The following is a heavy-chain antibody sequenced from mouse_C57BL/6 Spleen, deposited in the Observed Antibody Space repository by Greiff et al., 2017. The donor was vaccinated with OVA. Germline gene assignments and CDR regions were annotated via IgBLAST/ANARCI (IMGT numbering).Heavy chain of an antibody. V-gene: IGHV1-80*01. CDR3: ARRHYYGSSYYAMDY. J-gene: IGHJ4*01. Sequence: QVQLKQSGAELVKPGASVKISCKASGYAFSSYWMNWVKQRPGKGLEWIGQIYPGDGDTNYNGKFKGKATLTADKSSSTAYMQLSSLTSEDSAVYFCARRHYYGSSYYAMDYWGQGTSVTVSS. CDR1: GYAFSSYW. CDR2: IYPGDGDT. D-gene: IGHD1-1*01.